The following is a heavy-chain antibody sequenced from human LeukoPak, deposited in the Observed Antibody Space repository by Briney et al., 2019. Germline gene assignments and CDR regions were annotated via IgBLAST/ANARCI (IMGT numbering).Heavy chain of an antibody. Sequence: SETLSLTCTVSGGSISSSSYYWRWIRQPPGKGLEWIGSIYYSGSTYYNPSLKSRGTISVDTSKNQFSLKLSSVTAADTAVYYCARREHGGNSGFNYYGMDVWGQGTTVTVSS. D-gene: IGHD4-23*01. J-gene: IGHJ6*02. CDR2: IYYSGST. V-gene: IGHV4-39*01. CDR3: ARREHGGNSGFNYYGMDV. CDR1: GGSISSSSYY.